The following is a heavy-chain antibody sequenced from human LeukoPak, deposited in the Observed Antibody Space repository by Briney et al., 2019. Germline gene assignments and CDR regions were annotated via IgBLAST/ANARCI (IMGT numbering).Heavy chain of an antibody. CDR2: IRSKAYGGTT. CDR3: TRRYNYDSSGYYYVRDAFDI. J-gene: IGHJ3*02. D-gene: IGHD3-22*01. V-gene: IGHV3-49*04. Sequence: PGGSLRLSCTASGFTFGDYVMSWVRQAPGKGLEGVGFIRSKAYGGTTKNAASVKGRFNISRDDSRSIAYLQMNSLKTEDTAVYCCTRRYNYDSSGYYYVRDAFDIWGQGTLVTVSS. CDR1: GFTFGDYV.